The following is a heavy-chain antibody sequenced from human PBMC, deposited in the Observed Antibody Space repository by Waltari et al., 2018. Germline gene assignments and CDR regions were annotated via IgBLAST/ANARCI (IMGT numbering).Heavy chain of an antibody. CDR3: VRGFDGPNAFDI. V-gene: IGHV3-7*01. D-gene: IGHD3-10*01. J-gene: IGHJ3*02. CDR1: GFTFTIYW. Sequence: EVQLVESGGGLVQPGGSLRLSCAASGFTFTIYWMSWVRQAPGKGLWWVANIKQDGSEKNYVDSVKCRFTISRDNAKNSVYLQMNSLRAEDTAVYYCVRGFDGPNAFDIWGQGTMVTVS. CDR2: IKQDGSEK.